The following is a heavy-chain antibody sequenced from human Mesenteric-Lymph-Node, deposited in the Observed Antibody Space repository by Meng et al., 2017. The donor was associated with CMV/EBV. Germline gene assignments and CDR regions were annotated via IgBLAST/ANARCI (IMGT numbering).Heavy chain of an antibody. J-gene: IGHJ4*02. D-gene: IGHD3-22*01. Sequence: GESLKISCAASGFTFSSYEMNWVRQAPGKGLEWVSYISSSGSTIYYADSVKGRFTISRDNAKNSLYLQMNSLRAEDTAVYYCARAFNYYDSSGYFLWFDYWGQGTLVTVSS. CDR2: ISSSGSTI. V-gene: IGHV3-48*03. CDR3: ARAFNYYDSSGYFLWFDY. CDR1: GFTFSSYE.